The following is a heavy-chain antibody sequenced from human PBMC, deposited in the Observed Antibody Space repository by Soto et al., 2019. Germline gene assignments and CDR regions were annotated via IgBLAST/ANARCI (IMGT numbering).Heavy chain of an antibody. CDR3: ARGRRRETYYYDSSGTVDY. CDR2: INHSGST. V-gene: IGHV4-34*01. CDR1: GGSFSGYY. D-gene: IGHD3-22*01. J-gene: IGHJ4*02. Sequence: SETLSLTCAVYGGSFSGYYWSWIRQPPGKGLEWIGEINHSGSTNYNPSLKSRVTISVDTSKNQFSLKLSSVTAADTAVYYCARGRRRETYYYDSSGTVDYWGQGTLVTVSS.